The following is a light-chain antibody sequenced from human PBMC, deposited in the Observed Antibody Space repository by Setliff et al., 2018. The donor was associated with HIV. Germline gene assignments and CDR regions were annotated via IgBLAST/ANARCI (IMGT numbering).Light chain of an antibody. J-gene: IGLJ2*01. CDR3: CSYAGSYTVL. V-gene: IGLV2-11*01. CDR1: SSDVGGYNY. Sequence: QSALTQPRSVSGSPGQSVTMSCTGTSSDVGGYNYVSWYQQHPGKAPKLMIYDVSKRPSGVPDRFSGSKSGNTAFLTISGLQGEDEADYYCCSYAGSYTVLFGGGT. CDR2: DVS.